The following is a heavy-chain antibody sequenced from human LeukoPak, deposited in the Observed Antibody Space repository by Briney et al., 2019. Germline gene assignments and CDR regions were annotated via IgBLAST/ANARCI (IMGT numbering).Heavy chain of an antibody. D-gene: IGHD2-21*02. J-gene: IGHJ5*02. CDR3: AKDYRAYCGGDCYPKFDP. CDR2: ISYDGSTK. Sequence: QAGGSLRPSCAASGFTFSNYGMHWVRQAPGKGLEWVSAISYDGSTKYYADSVKGRFTSSRDNSKNTLYLQMNSLRPEDTAVYYCAKDYRAYCGGDCYPKFDPWGQGTLVTVSS. V-gene: IGHV3-30*18. CDR1: GFTFSNYG.